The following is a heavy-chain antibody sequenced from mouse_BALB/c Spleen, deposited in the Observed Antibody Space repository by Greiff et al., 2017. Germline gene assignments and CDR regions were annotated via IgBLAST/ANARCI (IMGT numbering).Heavy chain of an antibody. J-gene: IGHJ2*01. CDR1: GFSLTSYG. CDR3: ARDLDSSGPVDY. CDR2: IWAGGST. D-gene: IGHD3-2*01. V-gene: IGHV2-9*02. Sequence: VQLQESGPGLVAPSQSLSITCTVSGFSLTSYGVHWVRQPPGKGLEWLGVIWAGGSTNYNSALMSRLSISKDNSKSQVFLKMNSLQTDDTAMYYCARDLDSSGPVDYWGQGTTLTVSS.